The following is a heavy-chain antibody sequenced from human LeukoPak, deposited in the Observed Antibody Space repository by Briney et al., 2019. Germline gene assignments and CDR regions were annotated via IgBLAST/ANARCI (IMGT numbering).Heavy chain of an antibody. CDR3: ARGDYSGGNYYGPDF. CDR1: GFTFSSYW. D-gene: IGHD3-22*01. V-gene: IGHV3-48*02. CDR2: IRGSSDVL. J-gene: IGHJ4*02. Sequence: GGSLRLSCAASGFTFSSYWMSWVRQAPGKGLEWVSYIRGSSDVLYYADSVKGRFTISRDNAKNSLYLQMNSLRDEDTAVYYCARGDYSGGNYYGPDFWGQGTLVTVSS.